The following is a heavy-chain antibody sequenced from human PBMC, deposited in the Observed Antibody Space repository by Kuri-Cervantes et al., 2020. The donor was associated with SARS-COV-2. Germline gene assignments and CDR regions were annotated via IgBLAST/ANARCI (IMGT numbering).Heavy chain of an antibody. J-gene: IGHJ6*02. V-gene: IGHV3-53*01. Sequence: ESLKISCAASGFTVSSNYMSWVRQAPGKGLEWVSVIYSGGSTYYADSVKGRFTISRDNSKNTLYLQMNSLRAEDTAVYYCARARGEYDFWSGYYPSYYYYYGMDVWGQGTTVTVSS. CDR2: IYSGGST. D-gene: IGHD3-3*01. CDR3: ARARGEYDFWSGYYPSYYYYYGMDV. CDR1: GFTVSSNY.